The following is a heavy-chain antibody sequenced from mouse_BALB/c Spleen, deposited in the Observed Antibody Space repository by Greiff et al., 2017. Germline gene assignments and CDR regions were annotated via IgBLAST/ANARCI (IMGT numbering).Heavy chain of an antibody. D-gene: IGHD2-3*01. CDR2: ISSGGGST. Sequence: DVMLVESGGGLVKPGGSLKLSCAASGFAFSSYDMSWVRQTPEKRLEWVAYISSGGGSTYYPDTVKGRFTISRDNAKNTLYLQMSSLKSEDTAIYYCARHGARDDGYYGYYAMDYWGQGTSVTVSS. V-gene: IGHV5-12-1*01. CDR1: GFAFSSYD. J-gene: IGHJ4*01. CDR3: ARHGARDDGYYGYYAMDY.